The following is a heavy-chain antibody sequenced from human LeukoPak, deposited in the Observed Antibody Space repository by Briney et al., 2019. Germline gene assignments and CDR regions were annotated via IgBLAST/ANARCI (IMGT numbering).Heavy chain of an antibody. CDR2: INSDGSNT. CDR3: ARGGGDHAFDI. V-gene: IGHV3-74*01. J-gene: IGHJ3*02. CDR1: GFTFNRNA. D-gene: IGHD3-16*01. Sequence: QTGGSLRLSCAASGFTFNRNAISWVRQAPGKGLVWVSRINSDGSNTIYADSAKGRFAVSRDNAKSTRDLQLSSLRAEDTAVYYCARGGGDHAFDIWGQGTMVTVSS.